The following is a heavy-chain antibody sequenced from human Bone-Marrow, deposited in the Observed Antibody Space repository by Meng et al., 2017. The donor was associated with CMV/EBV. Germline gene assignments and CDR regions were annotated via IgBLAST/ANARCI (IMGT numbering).Heavy chain of an antibody. V-gene: IGHV3-30*02. Sequence: GESLKISCAASGFSFSNHAMHWVRQAPGKELEWVAFISYEGRDKFYGDSVKGRFTISRDNSKNTLYLQMNSLRTEDTAAHYCAREANTAFDIWGQGTMVTVSS. J-gene: IGHJ3*02. CDR3: AREANTAFDI. D-gene: IGHD1-26*01. CDR2: ISYEGRDK. CDR1: GFSFSNHA.